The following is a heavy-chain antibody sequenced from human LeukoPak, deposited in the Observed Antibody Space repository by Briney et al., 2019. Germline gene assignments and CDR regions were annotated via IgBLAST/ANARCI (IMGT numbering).Heavy chain of an antibody. CDR3: ARYPDCSSTSRYTDY. D-gene: IGHD2-2*01. J-gene: IGHJ4*02. CDR2: ISSRTSYI. V-gene: IGHV3-21*01. Sequence: PGGSLRLSCAASGFTFSSYAMSWVRQAPGKGLEWVSSISSRTSYIYYADSVKGRFTISRDNAKNSLYLQMNSLRAEDTAVYYCARYPDCSSTSRYTDYWGQGTLVTVSS. CDR1: GFTFSSYA.